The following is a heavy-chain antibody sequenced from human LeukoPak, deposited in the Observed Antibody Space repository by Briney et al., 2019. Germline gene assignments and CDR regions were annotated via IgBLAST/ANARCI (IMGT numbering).Heavy chain of an antibody. V-gene: IGHV3-7*01. Sequence: GGPLRLSCEASGFTFSTHWMIWVRQAPGKGVVGVASINPDGSQKYYLDSVKGRFTISRDNTKNSLYLQMYSLGAEDTAVYYCARLLGTATTYDYWGQGTLVTVSS. D-gene: IGHD5-24*01. CDR3: ARLLGTATTYDY. CDR1: GFTFSTHW. CDR2: INPDGSQK. J-gene: IGHJ4*02.